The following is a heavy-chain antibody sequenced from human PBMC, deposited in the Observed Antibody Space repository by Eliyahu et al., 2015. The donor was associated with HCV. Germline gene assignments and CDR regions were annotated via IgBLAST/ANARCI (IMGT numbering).Heavy chain of an antibody. J-gene: IGHJ4*02. Sequence: QVQLVQSGAEVKKPGASVKVSCKASGYTFTGYYMHWVRQAPGQGLEWMGWINPNSGGTNYAQKFQGRVTMTRDTSISTAYMELSRLRSDDTAVYYCAREPYTIIRREMATNHLRHWGQGTLVTVSS. V-gene: IGHV1-2*02. CDR2: INPNSGGT. D-gene: IGHD5-24*01. CDR3: AREPYTIIRREMATNHLRH. CDR1: GYTFTGYY.